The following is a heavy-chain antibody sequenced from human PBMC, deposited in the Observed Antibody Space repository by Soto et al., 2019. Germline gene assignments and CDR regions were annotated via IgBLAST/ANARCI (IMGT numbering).Heavy chain of an antibody. J-gene: IGHJ4*02. D-gene: IGHD5-12*01. Sequence: QLQLQESGPGLVKPSETLSLTCTVSGASISSYYWSWIRQPPGKGLEWIGYIYYSGSTRYNPSLKSRVTISVDTSKNQFSLNLTSMTAADTAVYSCARVVPDGYSDYWGQGTLVTVSS. CDR2: IYYSGST. V-gene: IGHV4-59*01. CDR3: ARVVPDGYSDY. CDR1: GASISSYY.